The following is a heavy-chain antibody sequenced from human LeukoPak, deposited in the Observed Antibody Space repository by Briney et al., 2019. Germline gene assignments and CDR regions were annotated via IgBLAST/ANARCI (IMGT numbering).Heavy chain of an antibody. CDR3: ARSESYDFWSGYYPFDY. CDR2: ISYDGSNK. CDR1: GFTLSNYA. Sequence: GGSLRLSCAASGFTLSNYAMNWVRQAPGKGLEWVALISYDGSNKYYADSVRGRFTISRDNSQNTLYLQMNSLRAEDTAVYFCARSESYDFWSGYYPFDYWGQGTLVTVSS. D-gene: IGHD3-3*01. V-gene: IGHV3-30-3*01. J-gene: IGHJ4*02.